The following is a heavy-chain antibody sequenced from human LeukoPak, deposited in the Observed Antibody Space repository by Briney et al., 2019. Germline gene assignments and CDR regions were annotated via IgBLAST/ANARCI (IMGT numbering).Heavy chain of an antibody. CDR2: ISSSSIYT. D-gene: IGHD3-10*01. CDR3: ARSIWGAGVEVDY. Sequence: PGGSLRLSCAASGFTFSDYYMSWLRQAPGKGLEWVSYISSSSIYTNFADSVKGRFTISRDNAKNSLYLQMNSLRDEDTAVYYCARSIWGAGVEVDYWGKGALVTVTS. V-gene: IGHV3-11*03. J-gene: IGHJ4*02. CDR1: GFTFSDYY.